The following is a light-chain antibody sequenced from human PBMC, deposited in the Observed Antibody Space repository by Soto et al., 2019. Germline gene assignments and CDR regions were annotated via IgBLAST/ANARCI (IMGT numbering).Light chain of an antibody. J-gene: IGKJ1*01. Sequence: EIVLTQSPGTLSLSPGERATLSCRASENVRTFVDWYQQKPGQAPRLLIHGASNRATGIPARFSGSGSGTDFTLTISNLEPEDFAVYYCQQHSHWPPWTFGQGTRVEI. CDR2: GAS. CDR3: QQHSHWPPWT. V-gene: IGKV3-11*01. CDR1: ENVRTF.